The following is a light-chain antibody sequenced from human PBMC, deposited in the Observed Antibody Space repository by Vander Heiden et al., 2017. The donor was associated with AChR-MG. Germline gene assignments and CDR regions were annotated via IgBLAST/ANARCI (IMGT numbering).Light chain of an antibody. J-gene: IGKJ2*01. Sequence: DIQMTQSPSSLYASVGDRVTITCQASQGISNYLNWYQQKPGKAPKLLIYDASNLETGVPSRFSGSGSGTDFTFTISSLQPEDIATYYCQQRDNLPYTFGHGTKLEIK. CDR2: DAS. CDR1: QGISNY. V-gene: IGKV1-33*01. CDR3: QQRDNLPYT.